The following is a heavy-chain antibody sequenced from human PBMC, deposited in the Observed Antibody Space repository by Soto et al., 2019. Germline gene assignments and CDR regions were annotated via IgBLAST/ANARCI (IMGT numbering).Heavy chain of an antibody. J-gene: IGHJ4*02. V-gene: IGHV4-59*01. CDR1: GGSMSGYY. CDR2: ADYTGCT. Sequence: QVQLQESGPGLVKPSETLSLTCRVSGGSMSGYYWSWVRLAPVKGLEWIGYADYTGCTNYNSSLQSRVSISGDTSDNHCSLSLSSVTAADTAVYFCARSIAVPSGHIDNCGQAIRVTIYS. D-gene: IGHD6-6*01. CDR3: ARSIAVPSGHIDN.